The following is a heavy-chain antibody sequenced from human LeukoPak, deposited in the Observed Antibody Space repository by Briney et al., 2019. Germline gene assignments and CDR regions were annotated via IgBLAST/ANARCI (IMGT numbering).Heavy chain of an antibody. CDR3: ASPPHYCSGGSCYGENVFDI. CDR2: ISGSGGST. J-gene: IGHJ3*02. Sequence: GGSLRLSCAASGFTFSSYAMSWVRQAPGKGLEWVSAISGSGGSTYYADSVKGRFTISRDNSKNTLYLQMNSLRAEDTAVYYCASPPHYCSGGSCYGENVFDIWGQGTMVTVSS. D-gene: IGHD2-15*01. CDR1: GFTFSSYA. V-gene: IGHV3-23*01.